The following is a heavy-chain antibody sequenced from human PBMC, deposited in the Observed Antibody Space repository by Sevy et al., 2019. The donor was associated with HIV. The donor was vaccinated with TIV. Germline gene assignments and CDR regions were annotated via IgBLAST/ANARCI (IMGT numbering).Heavy chain of an antibody. CDR2: IIPIFGTA. Sequence: ASVKVSCKASGGTFSSYAISWVRQAPGQGLEWMGGIIPIFGTAIYAQKFQGRVTITADESTSTAYMELSSLRSEDTAVYYCARGHYGATNKFDYWGQGTLVTVSS. CDR1: GGTFSSYA. CDR3: ARGHYGATNKFDY. J-gene: IGHJ4*02. V-gene: IGHV1-69*13. D-gene: IGHD3-16*01.